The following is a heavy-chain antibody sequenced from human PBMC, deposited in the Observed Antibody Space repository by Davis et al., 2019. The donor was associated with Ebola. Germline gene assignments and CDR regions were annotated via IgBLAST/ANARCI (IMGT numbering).Heavy chain of an antibody. V-gene: IGHV3-33*01. CDR3: ARDSGLLHPMTVAGTDY. CDR1: GFTFNTYG. Sequence: PGGSLRLSCAASGFTFNTYGMHWVRQAPGKGLEWVAVIWYDGSNKYYAESVKGRFTISRDNAKNTLYLQMNSLRVEDTAVYYCARDSGLLHPMTVAGTDYWGQGTLVTVSS. CDR2: IWYDGSNK. J-gene: IGHJ4*02. D-gene: IGHD6-19*01.